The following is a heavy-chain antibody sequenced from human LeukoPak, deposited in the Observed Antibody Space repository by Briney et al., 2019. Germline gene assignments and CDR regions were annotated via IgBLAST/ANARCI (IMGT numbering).Heavy chain of an antibody. D-gene: IGHD4-17*01. V-gene: IGHV4-34*01. Sequence: KSSETLSLTCDVSGVSFSTYYWSWIRQSPEKGLEWIGEVNHSGYTNYNPSLKGRVTISVDTSKNQFSLKLSSVTAADTAVYYCARQLYGSDYWGQGTLVTVPS. CDR3: ARQLYGSDY. CDR1: GVSFSTYY. CDR2: VNHSGYT. J-gene: IGHJ4*02.